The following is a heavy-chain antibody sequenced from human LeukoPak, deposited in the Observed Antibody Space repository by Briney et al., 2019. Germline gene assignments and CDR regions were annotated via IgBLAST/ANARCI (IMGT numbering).Heavy chain of an antibody. Sequence: SETLSLTCTVSGDSVSAYYWSWIRQPAGKGLEWIGRIYAGGNTDHNPSLKSRVTMSVDSSKNQFSLRLSSVTAADTAVYYCAKVPSRDIVVVVAATYLDYWGQGTLVTVSS. CDR1: GDSVSAYY. D-gene: IGHD2-15*01. V-gene: IGHV4-4*07. CDR2: IYAGGNT. J-gene: IGHJ4*02. CDR3: AKVPSRDIVVVVAATYLDY.